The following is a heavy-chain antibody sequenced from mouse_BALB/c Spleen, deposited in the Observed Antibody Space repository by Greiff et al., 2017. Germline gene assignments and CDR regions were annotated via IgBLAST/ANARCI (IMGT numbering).Heavy chain of an antibody. V-gene: IGHV14-4*02. CDR3: SAYGNCGFAY. D-gene: IGHD2-1*01. CDR2: IDPENGDT. J-gene: IGHJ3*01. CDR1: GFNIKDYY. Sequence: VQLQQSGAELVRSGASVKLSCTASGFNIKDYYMHWVKQRPEQGLEWIGWIDPENGDTEYAPKFQGKATMTADTSSNTAYLQLSSLTSEDTAVYYCSAYGNCGFAYWGQGTLVTVSA.